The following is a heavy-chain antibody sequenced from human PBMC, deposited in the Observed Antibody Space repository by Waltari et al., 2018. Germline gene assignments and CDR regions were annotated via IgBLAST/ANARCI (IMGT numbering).Heavy chain of an antibody. Sequence: QLQLQESGLGLVKPSETLSLTCTVSGGSISSSSYYWGWIRQPPGKGLEWMGSIYYSGSTYYNPALKSRVTISVDTSKNQFSLKLSSVTAADTAVYYCARDRRGNWFDPWGQGTLVTVSS. CDR2: IYYSGST. J-gene: IGHJ5*02. CDR1: GGSISSSSYY. V-gene: IGHV4-39*07. CDR3: ARDRRGNWFDP.